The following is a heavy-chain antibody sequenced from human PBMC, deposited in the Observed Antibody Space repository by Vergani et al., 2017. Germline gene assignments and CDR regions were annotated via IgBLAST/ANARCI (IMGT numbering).Heavy chain of an antibody. CDR2: IYYSGST. V-gene: IGHV4-39*01. Sequence: QLQLQESGPGLVKPSETLSLTCTVSGGSISSSSYYWGWIRQPPGKGLEWIGRIYYSGSTYYNPSLKSRVTISVDTSKKRFSLKLSSVTAADPAVYYCARQLTYYYDSSGYYPDAFDIWGQGTLVTVSS. D-gene: IGHD3-22*01. J-gene: IGHJ4*02. CDR3: ARQLTYYYDSSGYYPDAFDI. CDR1: GGSISSSSYY.